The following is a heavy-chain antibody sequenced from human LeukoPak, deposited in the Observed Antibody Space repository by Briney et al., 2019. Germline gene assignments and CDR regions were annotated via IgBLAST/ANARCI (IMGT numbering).Heavy chain of an antibody. Sequence: GSSVKVSCKASGGTFSSYAISWVRQAPGQGLEWMGGIIPIFGTANYAQKFQGRVTITTGESTSTAYMELGSLRSEDTAVYYCASALGDYGDYFDYWGQGTLVTVSS. CDR1: GGTFSSYA. CDR3: ASALGDYGDYFDY. V-gene: IGHV1-69*05. D-gene: IGHD4-17*01. CDR2: IIPIFGTA. J-gene: IGHJ4*02.